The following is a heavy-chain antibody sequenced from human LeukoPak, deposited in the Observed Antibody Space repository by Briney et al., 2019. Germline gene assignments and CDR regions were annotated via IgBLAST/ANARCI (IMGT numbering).Heavy chain of an antibody. CDR1: GFTFSSYA. CDR3: ATAAGTSETQAPSDY. V-gene: IGHV3-23*01. Sequence: GGSLRLSCAASGFTFSSYAMSWVRQAPGRGLEWVSAISGSGGSTYYADSVKGRFTISRDNSKNTLYLQMNSLRAEDTAVYYCATAAGTSETQAPSDYWGQGTLVTVSS. J-gene: IGHJ4*02. CDR2: ISGSGGST. D-gene: IGHD6-13*01.